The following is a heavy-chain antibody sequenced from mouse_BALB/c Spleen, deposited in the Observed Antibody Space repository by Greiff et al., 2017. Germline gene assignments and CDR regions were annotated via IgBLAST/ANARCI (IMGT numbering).Heavy chain of an antibody. CDR3: ARDRVLRSGAMDY. J-gene: IGHJ4*01. D-gene: IGHD1-1*01. CDR1: GFTFTDYY. V-gene: IGHV7-3*02. CDR2: ISNKANGYTT. Sequence: EVLLVESGGGLVQPGGSLRLSCATSGFTFTDYYMSWVRQRPGKGLEWLGFISNKANGYTTEYSVSVKGRFTISRDNSKSILYLQMNTLRAEDSATYYCARDRVLRSGAMDYWGQGTSVTVSS.